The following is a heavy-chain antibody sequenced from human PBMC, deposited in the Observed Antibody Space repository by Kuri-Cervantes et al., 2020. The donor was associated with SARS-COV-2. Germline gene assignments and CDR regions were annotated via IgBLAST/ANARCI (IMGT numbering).Heavy chain of an antibody. V-gene: IGHV3-33*01. CDR1: GFTFSSYG. D-gene: IGHD3-22*01. CDR2: IWYDGSNK. J-gene: IGHJ4*02. Sequence: GGSLRLSCAVSGFTFSSYGMHWVRQAPGKGLEWVAVIWYDGSNKYYADSVKGRFTISRDNSKNTLYLQMNSLRAEGTAVYYCARDRYYDSSGPMIDYWGQGTLVTVSS. CDR3: ARDRYYDSSGPMIDY.